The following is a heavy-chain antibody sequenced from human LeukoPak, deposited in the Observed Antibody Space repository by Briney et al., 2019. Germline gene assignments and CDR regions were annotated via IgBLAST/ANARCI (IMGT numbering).Heavy chain of an antibody. CDR3: ARDESGDTIFGVVIPDAFDI. J-gene: IGHJ3*02. CDR2: INWNGGST. D-gene: IGHD3-3*01. V-gene: IGHV3-20*04. Sequence: GGSLRLSCAASGFTFDGYGMSWVRQAPGKGLEWVSGINWNGGSTGYADSVKGRFTISRDNAKNSLYLQMNSLRAEDTALYYCARDESGDTIFGVVIPDAFDIWGQGTMVTVSS. CDR1: GFTFDGYG.